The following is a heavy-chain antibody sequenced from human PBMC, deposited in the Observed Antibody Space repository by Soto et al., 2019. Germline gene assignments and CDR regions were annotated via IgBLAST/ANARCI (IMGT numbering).Heavy chain of an antibody. CDR1: GCAIRSYY. V-gene: IGHV4-59*01. CDR3: ARGSWELPDYYYGMDV. Sequence: PSETLSLPCTVSGCAIRSYYWGWIRQPPVKGLEWIGYIYYSGSTNYNPSLKSRVTISIDTSKSQFSLKLSSVTAADTAVYYCARGSWELPDYYYGMDVWGQGTTVTVSS. CDR2: IYYSGST. J-gene: IGHJ6*02. D-gene: IGHD1-26*01.